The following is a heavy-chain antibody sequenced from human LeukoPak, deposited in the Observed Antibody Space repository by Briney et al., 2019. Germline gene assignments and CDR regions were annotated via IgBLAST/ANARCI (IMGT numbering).Heavy chain of an antibody. CDR1: GFTFSSYS. CDR3: ARGVGATTDFDY. D-gene: IGHD1-26*01. Sequence: GGSLRLSCAASGFTFSSYSMNWVRQAPGKGLEWVSSISSSSSYIYYADSVKDRFTISRDNAKNSLYLQMNSLRAEDTAVYYCARGVGATTDFDYWGQGALVTVSS. V-gene: IGHV3-21*01. J-gene: IGHJ4*02. CDR2: ISSSSSYI.